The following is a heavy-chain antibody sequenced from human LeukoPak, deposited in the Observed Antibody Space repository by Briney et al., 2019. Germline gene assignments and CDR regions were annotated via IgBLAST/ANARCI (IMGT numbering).Heavy chain of an antibody. J-gene: IGHJ3*01. D-gene: IGHD2-15*01. CDR2: IYGGSST. CDR3: ARASKVEAFDV. Sequence: PGGSLRLSCAASGVTVSSTYMSWVRQAPGKGLEWVSVIYGGSSTYNADSVKGRFTISRDYSKNTLFLQMNSLRAEDTAVYYCARASKVEAFDVWGQGTMVTVSS. CDR1: GVTVSSTY. V-gene: IGHV3-66*01.